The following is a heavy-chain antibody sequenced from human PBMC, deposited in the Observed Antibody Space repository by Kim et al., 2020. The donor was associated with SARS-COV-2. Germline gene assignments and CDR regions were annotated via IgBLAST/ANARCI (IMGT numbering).Heavy chain of an antibody. CDR3: ARDEILGYCSSTSCPGAFDI. V-gene: IGHV3-33*01. Sequence: GGSLRLSCAASGFTFSSYGMHWVRQAPGKGLEWVAVIWYDGSNKYYADSVKGRFTISRDNSKNTLYLQMNSLRAEDTAVYYCARDEILGYCSSTSCPGAFDIWGQGTMVTVSS. CDR1: GFTFSSYG. D-gene: IGHD2-2*01. J-gene: IGHJ3*02. CDR2: IWYDGSNK.